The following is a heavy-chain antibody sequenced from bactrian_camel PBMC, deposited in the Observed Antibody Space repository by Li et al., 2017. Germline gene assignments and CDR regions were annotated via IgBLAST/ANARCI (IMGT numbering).Heavy chain of an antibody. CDR2: CYSDVSNT. D-gene: IGHD5*01. J-gene: IGHJ6*01. Sequence: QVQLVESGGGSVQAGGSLRLSCVVSGFSFRSYYMSWVRQAPGKGLEWVSGCYSDVSNTYYADSVKGRFTISRDNAKNTVYLQMNSLKSEDTALYYCATGGQMGWVDFGYWGQGTQVTVS. CDR1: GFSFRSYY. CDR3: ATGGQMGWVDFGY. V-gene: IGHV3-2*01.